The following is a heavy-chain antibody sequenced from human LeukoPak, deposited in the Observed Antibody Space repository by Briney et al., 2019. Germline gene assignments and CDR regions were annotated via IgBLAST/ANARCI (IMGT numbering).Heavy chain of an antibody. CDR2: VYSSETT. CDR3: ARSNVFYS. Sequence: IPSATLSLTYTVSGGSITSYHWSWIRQPPGKGLEWIGYVYSSETTEYKPSLKSRATISADTPKNQFSLKLTSVPAADTAINYWARSNVFYSGGEGTMVTSSS. CDR1: GGSITSYH. V-gene: IGHV4-4*08. J-gene: IGHJ3*02.